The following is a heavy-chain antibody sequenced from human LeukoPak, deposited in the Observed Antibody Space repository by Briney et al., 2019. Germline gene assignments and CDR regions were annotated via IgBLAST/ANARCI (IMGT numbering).Heavy chain of an antibody. Sequence: SETLSLTCTVSGGSISSSSYYWGWIRQPPGKGLEWIGSIYYSGSTYYNPSLKSRVTISVDTSKNQFSLKLTSVTAADTAVYYCARGSYGDQNWGQGTLVTVSP. D-gene: IGHD4-17*01. CDR3: ARGSYGDQN. J-gene: IGHJ4*02. CDR2: IYYSGST. V-gene: IGHV4-39*07. CDR1: GGSISSSSYY.